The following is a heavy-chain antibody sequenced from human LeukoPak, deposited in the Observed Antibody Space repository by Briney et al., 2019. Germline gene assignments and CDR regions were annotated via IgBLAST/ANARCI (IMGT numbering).Heavy chain of an antibody. D-gene: IGHD3-3*01. CDR2: FDPEDGET. V-gene: IGHV1-24*01. J-gene: IGHJ3*02. CDR3: ATPNYGFWSGPKGAFDI. CDR1: GYTLTELS. Sequence: ASVKVSRKVSGYTLTELSMDWVRQAPGKGLEWMGGFDPEDGETIYAQKFQGRVTMTEDTSTDTAYMELSSLRSEDTAVYYCATPNYGFWSGPKGAFDIWGQGTMVTVSS.